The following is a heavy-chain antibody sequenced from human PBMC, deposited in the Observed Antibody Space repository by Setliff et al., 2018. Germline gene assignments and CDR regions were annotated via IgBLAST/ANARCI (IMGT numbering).Heavy chain of an antibody. CDR2: IWYDGSNK. D-gene: IGHD4-4*01. CDR1: GFTFSSYG. J-gene: IGHJ3*02. V-gene: IGHV3-33*06. CDR3: AKGGKYTVTTDDAFDI. Sequence: GESLKISCAASGFTFSSYGMHWVRQAPGKGLEWVAVIWYDGSNKYYADSVKGRFTISRDNSKNTLYLQMNSLRAEDTAVYYCAKGGKYTVTTDDAFDIWGQGTMVTVSS.